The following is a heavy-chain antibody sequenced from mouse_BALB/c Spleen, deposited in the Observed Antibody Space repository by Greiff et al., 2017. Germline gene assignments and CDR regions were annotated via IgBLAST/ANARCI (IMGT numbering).Heavy chain of an antibody. D-gene: IGHD2-1*01. CDR2: ISSGGSYT. CDR1: GFPFSSYG. V-gene: IGHV5-6*01. J-gene: IGHJ3*01. CDR3: ARAYGNGFAY. Sequence: EVKLMESGGDLVKPGGSLKLSCAASGFPFSSYGMSWVRQTPDKRLEWVATISSGGSYTYYPDSVKGRFTISRDNAKNTLYLQMSSLKSEDTAMYFCARAYGNGFAYWGQGTLVTVSA.